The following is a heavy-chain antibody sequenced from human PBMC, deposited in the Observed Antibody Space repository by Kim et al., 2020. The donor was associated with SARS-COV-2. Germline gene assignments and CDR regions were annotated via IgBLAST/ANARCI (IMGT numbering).Heavy chain of an antibody. J-gene: IGHJ4*02. CDR3: ARDDYGDRKIDY. Sequence: SVKVSCKASGGTFSSYAISWVRQAPGQGLEWMGRLIPMHGITNYAEKFQGRVTLTADKSATTAYMELSSLRSDDTAVYYCARDDYGDRKIDYWGRGSLLTVSS. CDR1: GGTFSSYA. D-gene: IGHD4-17*01. V-gene: IGHV1-69*04. CDR2: LIPMHGIT.